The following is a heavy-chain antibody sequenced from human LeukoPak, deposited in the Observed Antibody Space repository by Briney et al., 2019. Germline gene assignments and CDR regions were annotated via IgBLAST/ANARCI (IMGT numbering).Heavy chain of an antibody. V-gene: IGHV4-59*08. CDR3: ARTRDYYDSSGYYYVCPLFDY. J-gene: IGHJ4*02. CDR2: IYYSGST. D-gene: IGHD3-22*01. CDR1: GGSISSYY. Sequence: SETLSLTCTVSGGSISSYYWSCIRQPPGKGLEWIGYIYYSGSTNYNPSLKSRVTISVDTSKNQFSLKLSSVTAADTAVYYCARTRDYYDSSGYYYVCPLFDYWGQGTLVTVSS.